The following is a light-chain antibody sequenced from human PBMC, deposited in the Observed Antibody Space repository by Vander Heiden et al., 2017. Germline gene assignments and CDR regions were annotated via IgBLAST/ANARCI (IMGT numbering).Light chain of an antibody. V-gene: IGKV1-5*01. CDR1: QSISSW. CDR3: QQYNSYSWT. Sequence: IQMTQSPSPLSASVGDRVTITCRASQSISSWLAWYQQKPGKAPKLLIYDASSLESGVPSRFSGSGSGTEFTLTISSLQPDDFATYYCQQYNSYSWTFGQGTKVEIK. J-gene: IGKJ1*01. CDR2: DAS.